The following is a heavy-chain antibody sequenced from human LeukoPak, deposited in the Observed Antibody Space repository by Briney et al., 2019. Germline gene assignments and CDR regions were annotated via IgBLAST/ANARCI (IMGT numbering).Heavy chain of an antibody. CDR3: ARVRGYNVIDY. D-gene: IGHD5-18*01. J-gene: IGHJ4*02. Sequence: SGGSLRLSCAASGFTFSSYWMHWVRQAPGKGLVRVSRINSDGSSTSYADSVKGRFTISRDNAKNTLYLQMNSLRAEDTAVYYCARVRGYNVIDYWGQGALVTVSS. CDR1: GFTFSSYW. V-gene: IGHV3-74*01. CDR2: INSDGSST.